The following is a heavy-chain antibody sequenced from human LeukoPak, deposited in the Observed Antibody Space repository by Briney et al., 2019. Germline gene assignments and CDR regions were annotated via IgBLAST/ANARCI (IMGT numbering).Heavy chain of an antibody. Sequence: SETLSLTCAVYGGSFSGYYWSWIRQPPGKGLEWIGEINHSGSTNYNPSLKSRVTISVDTSKNQFSLKLSSVTAADTAVYYCARGWFWWDTQSYFDYWGQGTLVTVSS. V-gene: IGHV4-34*01. D-gene: IGHD2-8*02. CDR1: GGSFSGYY. J-gene: IGHJ4*02. CDR3: ARGWFWWDTQSYFDY. CDR2: INHSGST.